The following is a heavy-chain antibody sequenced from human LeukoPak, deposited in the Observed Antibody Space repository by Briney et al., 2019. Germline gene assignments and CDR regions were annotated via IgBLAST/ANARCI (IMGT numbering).Heavy chain of an antibody. CDR2: ISSSSNSI. CDR3: ARSVNSWSSPANWFDP. D-gene: IGHD6-13*01. Sequence: GGSLRLSCAASRFTFSAYSMNWVRQAPGKGLEWVSSISSSSNSIYYADSVKGRFTISRDNAKNSLYLQMNSLRAEDTAVYYCARSVNSWSSPANWFDPWGQGTLVTVSS. CDR1: RFTFSAYS. V-gene: IGHV3-21*01. J-gene: IGHJ5*02.